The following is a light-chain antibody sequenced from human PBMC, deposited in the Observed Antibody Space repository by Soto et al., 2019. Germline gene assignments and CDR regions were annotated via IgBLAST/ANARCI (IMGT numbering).Light chain of an antibody. CDR2: DAS. Sequence: AIQLTQSPSSLSASVGARVTITCRASQGISSALAWYQQKPGKAPNLLIYDASSLESGVPSRFSGSESGTDFTLTISSLEPDDFATYYFQQFNSYPFTFDPGTKVDIK. J-gene: IGKJ3*01. CDR1: QGISSA. CDR3: QQFNSYPFT. V-gene: IGKV1-13*02.